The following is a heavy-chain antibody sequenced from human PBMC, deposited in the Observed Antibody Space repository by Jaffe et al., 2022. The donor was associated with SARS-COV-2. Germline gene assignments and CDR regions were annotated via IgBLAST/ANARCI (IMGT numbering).Heavy chain of an antibody. D-gene: IGHD3-22*01. CDR2: IHYSGST. J-gene: IGHJ5*02. V-gene: IGHV4-31*03. CDR1: GGSINSGGHY. Sequence: QVQLQESGPGLVKPSQTLSLICTVSGGSINSGGHYWNWVRQHPGKGLEWIGYIHYSGSTYYKSSLKSRVTISLDTSKNQFSLNLNSLTAADTAVYYCARDVYESRGYYYRAAFDTWGRGILVTVSS. CDR3: ARDVYESRGYYYRAAFDT.